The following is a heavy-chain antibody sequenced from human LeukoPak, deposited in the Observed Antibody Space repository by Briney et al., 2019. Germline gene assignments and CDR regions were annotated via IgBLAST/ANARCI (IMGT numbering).Heavy chain of an antibody. CDR2: ISGSGGST. V-gene: IGHV3-23*01. D-gene: IGHD3-3*01. CDR3: AKAPALYYDFWSGYSNY. J-gene: IGHJ4*02. CDR1: GFTFTSYA. Sequence: PGGSLRLSCAASGFTFTSYAMSWLRQAPGKGLEWVPAISGSGGSTYYADSVKGRFTISRDNSKNTLYLQMNSLRAEDTAVYYCAKAPALYYDFWSGYSNYWGQGTLVTVSS.